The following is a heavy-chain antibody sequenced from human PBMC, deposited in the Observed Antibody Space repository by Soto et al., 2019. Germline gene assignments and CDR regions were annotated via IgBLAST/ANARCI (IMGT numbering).Heavy chain of an antibody. Sequence: SETLSLTCTVSGGSISSGGYYWSWIRQHPGKGLEWIGYIYYSGSTYYNPSLKSRVTISVDTSKNQFSLKLSSVTAADTAVYYCARCDITAGCPDPWGQGTLVTVSS. CDR2: IYYSGST. D-gene: IGHD3-9*01. CDR3: ARCDITAGCPDP. V-gene: IGHV4-31*03. J-gene: IGHJ5*02. CDR1: GGSISSGGYY.